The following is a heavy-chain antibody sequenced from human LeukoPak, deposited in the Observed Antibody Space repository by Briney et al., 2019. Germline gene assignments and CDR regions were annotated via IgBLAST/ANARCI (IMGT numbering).Heavy chain of an antibody. V-gene: IGHV3-7*01. CDR1: GFTFSTYW. J-gene: IGHJ4*02. CDR2: TKEDGGEK. Sequence: PGGSLILSCAASGFTFSTYWMSWVRQAPGKGLEWVANTKEDGGEKYYVDSVKGRFTTSRDNAENSLYLQMNSLRAEDTAVYYCARRSVAGSLDYWGQGTLVTVSS. D-gene: IGHD6-19*01. CDR3: ARRSVAGSLDY.